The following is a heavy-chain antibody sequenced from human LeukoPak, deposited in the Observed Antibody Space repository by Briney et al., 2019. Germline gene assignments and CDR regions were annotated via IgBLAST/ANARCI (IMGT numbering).Heavy chain of an antibody. CDR2: ISSSSSYI. J-gene: IGHJ4*02. V-gene: IGHV3-21*01. CDR3: ARCFGLQQLLSVFDY. D-gene: IGHD2-2*01. Sequence: PGGSLRLSCAATGFTFSSYSMNWVRQAPGKGLEWVSLISSSSSYIYYADSVKGRFTISRDNAKNSLYLQMNSLRAEDTAVYYCARCFGLQQLLSVFDYWGQGTLVTVSS. CDR1: GFTFSSYS.